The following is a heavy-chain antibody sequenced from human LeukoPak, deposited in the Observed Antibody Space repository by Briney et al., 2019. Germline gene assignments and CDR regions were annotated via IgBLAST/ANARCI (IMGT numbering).Heavy chain of an antibody. J-gene: IGHJ4*02. CDR2: IAYDGSSP. V-gene: IGHV3-30-3*01. Sequence: GGSLRLSCAAYGFTLSSHAMHWVRQAPGEGLEWVAAIAYDGSSPHYGDSVKGRFIISRDNSKSALYLQMNSLRVEDTGIYYLARAGGSNGPPFDYGGQETLVPVSS. D-gene: IGHD6-13*01. CDR1: GFTLSSHA. CDR3: ARAGGSNGPPFDY.